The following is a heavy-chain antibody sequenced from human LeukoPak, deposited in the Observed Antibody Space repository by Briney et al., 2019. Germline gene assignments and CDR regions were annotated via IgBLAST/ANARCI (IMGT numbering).Heavy chain of an antibody. D-gene: IGHD3-9*01. CDR1: GGSISSSSFN. J-gene: IGHJ5*02. CDR3: ARHVTASPILTGYPNWFDP. Sequence: PSETLSLTCTVSGGSISSSSFNWGWIRQPPGKGLEWIGSVYYSGSTYYNPSLKSRVTMSVDTSKNQFSLKLSSVTAADTAVYYCARHVTASPILTGYPNWFDPWGQGTLVTVSS. V-gene: IGHV4-39*01. CDR2: VYYSGST.